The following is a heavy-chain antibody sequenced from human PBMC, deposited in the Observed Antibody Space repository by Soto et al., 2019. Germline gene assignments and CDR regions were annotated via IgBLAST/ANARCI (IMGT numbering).Heavy chain of an antibody. J-gene: IGHJ4*02. CDR1: GFTVSSNY. CDR3: AGRLCSGGNCYSGEGDY. D-gene: IGHD2-15*01. V-gene: IGHV3-53*01. CDR2: IYSGGST. Sequence: GGSLRLSCAASGFTVSSNYMSWVRQAPGKGLEWVSLIYSGGSTDYADSVKGRFTISGDNSKNTLYLQMNSLRAEDTAVYYCAGRLCSGGNCYSGEGDYWGQGTLVTVSS.